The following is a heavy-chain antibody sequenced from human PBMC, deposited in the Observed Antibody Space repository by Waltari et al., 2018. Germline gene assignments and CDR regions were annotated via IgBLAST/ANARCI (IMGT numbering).Heavy chain of an antibody. CDR3: ARAEYYYDSSGYTL. V-gene: IGHV4-34*01. D-gene: IGHD3-22*01. CDR1: GGSFSGYY. CDR2: INHRGST. Sequence: QVQLQQWGAGLLKPSETLSLTCAVYGGSFSGYYWSWIRQPPGKGLEWIGEINHRGSTNYSPSLKSRVTISVDTSKNHVSLKLSSVTAADTAVYYCARAEYYYDSSGYTLWGQGTLVTVSS. J-gene: IGHJ4*02.